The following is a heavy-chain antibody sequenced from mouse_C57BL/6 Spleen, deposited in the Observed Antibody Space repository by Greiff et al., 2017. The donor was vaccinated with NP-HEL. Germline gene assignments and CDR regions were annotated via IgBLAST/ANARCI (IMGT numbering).Heavy chain of an antibody. CDR1: GYTFTSYW. CDR2: IHPSDSDT. D-gene: IGHD2-3*01. Sequence: VQLQQPGAELVKPGASVKVSCKASGYTFTSYWMHWVKQRPGQGLEWIGRIHPSDSDTNYNQKFKGKATLTVDKSSSTAYMQLSSLTSEDSAVYYCAMANLYDGYYSSSYWYFDVWGTGTTVTVSS. V-gene: IGHV1-74*01. J-gene: IGHJ1*03. CDR3: AMANLYDGYYSSSYWYFDV.